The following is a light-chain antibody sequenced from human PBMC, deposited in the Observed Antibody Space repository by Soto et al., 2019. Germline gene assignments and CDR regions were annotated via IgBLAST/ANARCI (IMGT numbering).Light chain of an antibody. CDR1: QSISYY. CDR3: QQTYTTPLT. Sequence: DIEMTQSPSSLSAYVGDRVNITCRASQSISYYLNWYQQKPGRAPDLLMYGASSLRSGVPSRFTGSGSGTEFTLTITSLQPGDFATYYCQQTYTTPLTFGGGTKVEIK. CDR2: GAS. V-gene: IGKV1-39*01. J-gene: IGKJ4*01.